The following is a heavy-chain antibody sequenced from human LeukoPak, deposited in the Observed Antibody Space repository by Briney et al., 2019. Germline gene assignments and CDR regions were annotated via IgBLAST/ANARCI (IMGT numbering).Heavy chain of an antibody. CDR3: ARGIVPRAARGWTNPDDVDY. D-gene: IGHD6-6*01. V-gene: IGHV1-18*01. J-gene: IGHJ4*02. Sequence: ASVKVSCKASGYTFTSYGISWVRQAPGQGLEWMGWISGYNGNTNYAQQKLQGRVTMTTDTSTSTAYMELSRLRSDDTAVYYCARGIVPRAARGWTNPDDVDYWGQGTLVTVSS. CDR2: ISGYNGNT. CDR1: GYTFTSYG.